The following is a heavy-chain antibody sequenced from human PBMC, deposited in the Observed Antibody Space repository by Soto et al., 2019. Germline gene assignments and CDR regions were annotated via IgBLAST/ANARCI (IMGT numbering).Heavy chain of an antibody. CDR3: ARESGGATATLDYYYFYMDV. CDR2: INPNGGVT. CDR1: GDSFNDYY. D-gene: IGHD5-12*01. Sequence: QVQLVQSGAEVRKPGASVTVSCRSSGDSFNDYYIHWVRHAPGQGVEWMGWINPNGGVTKYAQKFQGWVSMTRDRSIRTGYMQLSRLRSDDTGVYYCARESGGATATLDYYYFYMDVWGTGTTVTVSS. J-gene: IGHJ6*03. V-gene: IGHV1-2*04.